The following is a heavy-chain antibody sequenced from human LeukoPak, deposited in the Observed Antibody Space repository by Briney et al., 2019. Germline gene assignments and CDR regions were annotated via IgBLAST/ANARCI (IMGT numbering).Heavy chain of an antibody. J-gene: IGHJ4*02. CDR1: GFDDYA. V-gene: IGHV3-43*01. CDR2: LSWDGSTT. Sequence: GGSLRLSCAVSGFDDYAMHWVRQPPGKGLEWVSLLSWDGSTTHYADSVKGRFTISRDNSKNSLYLQMNNLRSEDTALYYCAAGALYYYQNSGFHFWGQGTLVTVSS. D-gene: IGHD3-22*01. CDR3: AAGALYYYQNSGFHF.